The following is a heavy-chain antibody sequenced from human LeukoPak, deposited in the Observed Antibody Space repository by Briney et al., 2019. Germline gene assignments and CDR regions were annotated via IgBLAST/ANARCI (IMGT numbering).Heavy chain of an antibody. CDR3: ARVMGRYCSSTSCYVDY. Sequence: PGGSLRLSCAASGITFSSYAMHWVRQAPGKGLECGAVISYDGSNKYYADSVKGRFTISRDNSKNTLYLQMNSLRAKDTAVYYCARVMGRYCSSTSCYVDYWGQGTLVTVSS. CDR2: ISYDGSNK. J-gene: IGHJ4*02. CDR1: GITFSSYA. V-gene: IGHV3-30*04. D-gene: IGHD2-2*01.